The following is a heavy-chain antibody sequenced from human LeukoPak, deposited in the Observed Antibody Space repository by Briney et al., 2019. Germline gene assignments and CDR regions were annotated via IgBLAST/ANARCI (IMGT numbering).Heavy chain of an antibody. V-gene: IGHV4-38-2*01. J-gene: IGHJ4*02. D-gene: IGHD2-15*01. CDR3: ARGGIVVAVYFGF. CDR1: GYSISNDYY. Sequence: SETLSLTCVVSGYSISNDYYWGWIRQPPGKGLEWIGSVYHTGSPYYNPSLKSRVTISVHTSKNQLSLKLRSVTAADTAVYYCARGGIVVAVYFGFWGKGTLVTVSS. CDR2: VYHTGSP.